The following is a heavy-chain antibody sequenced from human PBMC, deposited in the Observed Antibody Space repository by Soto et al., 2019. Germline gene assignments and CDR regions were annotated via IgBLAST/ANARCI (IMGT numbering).Heavy chain of an antibody. CDR3: ARHVASTVTTSDWFDP. CDR1: GFTFSSHA. V-gene: IGHV3-30*09. D-gene: IGHD4-4*01. J-gene: IGHJ5*02. CDR2: ISYDGSTT. Sequence: GGSLRLSCAASGFTFSSHAMHWVRQAPGKGLEWVAIISYDGSTTYHADSVKGRFAISRDNSKNTLYLQMNSLRTDDTAVYFCARHVASTVTTSDWFDPWGQGTLVTSPQ.